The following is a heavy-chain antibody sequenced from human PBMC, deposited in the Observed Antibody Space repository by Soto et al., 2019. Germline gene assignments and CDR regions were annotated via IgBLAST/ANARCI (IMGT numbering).Heavy chain of an antibody. V-gene: IGHV4-59*08. CDR1: GGSTSSYY. Sequence: LETLSLTCTVSGGSTSSYYWSWIRQPPGKGLEWIGYIYYSGSTNYNPSLKSRVTISVDTSKNQFSLKLSSVTAADTAVYYCARHPPLLDYIWGSYSNGFDYWGQGTLVTVSS. J-gene: IGHJ4*02. CDR2: IYYSGST. CDR3: ARHPPLLDYIWGSYSNGFDY. D-gene: IGHD3-16*01.